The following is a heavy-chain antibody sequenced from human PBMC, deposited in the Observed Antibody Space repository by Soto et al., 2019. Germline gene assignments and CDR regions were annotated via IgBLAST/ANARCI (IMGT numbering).Heavy chain of an antibody. CDR3: AKSEGWGRRYYYYMDV. V-gene: IGHV3-23*01. J-gene: IGHJ6*03. D-gene: IGHD3-16*01. CDR2: ISGSGGST. Sequence: GGSLRLSCAASGFTFSSYAMSWVRQAPGKGLEWVSAISGSGGSTYYADSVKGRFTISRDNSKNTLYLQMNSLRAEDTAVYYCAKSEGWGRRYYYYMDVWGKGTPVTVSS. CDR1: GFTFSSYA.